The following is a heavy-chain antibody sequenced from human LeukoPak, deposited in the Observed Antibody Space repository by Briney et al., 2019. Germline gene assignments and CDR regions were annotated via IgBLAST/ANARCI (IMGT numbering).Heavy chain of an antibody. J-gene: IGHJ4*02. Sequence: PGGSLRLSCAASGFTFRSYAMGWVRQAPGKGPEWVPSFSGSGGHTYFADSVKGRFTISRDNSKNTLDLQMNSLKVEDTAVYYCAKFRYHSNDNNYLDFNYWGQGTLVTVSS. CDR3: AKFRYHSNDNNYLDFNY. D-gene: IGHD3-22*01. V-gene: IGHV3-23*01. CDR2: FSGSGGHT. CDR1: GFTFRSYA.